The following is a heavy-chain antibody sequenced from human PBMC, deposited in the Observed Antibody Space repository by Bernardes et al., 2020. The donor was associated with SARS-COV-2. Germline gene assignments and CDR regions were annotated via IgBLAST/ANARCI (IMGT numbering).Heavy chain of an antibody. V-gene: IGHV3-74*01. J-gene: IGHJ4*02. CDR1: GSTSSANW. CDR3: ARARSGNGLDY. CDR2: INSDGSST. D-gene: IGHD1-1*01. Sequence: GGSLRLSCPPSGSTSSANWMHWVRHPPGRGLVWVSRINSDGSSTSHADSVKGRFTISRDNAKNTLYLQMSSLRVEDTAVYYCARARSGNGLDYWGQGTLVTVSS.